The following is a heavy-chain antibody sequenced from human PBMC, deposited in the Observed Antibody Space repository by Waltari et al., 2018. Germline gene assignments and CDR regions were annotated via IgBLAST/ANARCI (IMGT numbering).Heavy chain of an antibody. Sequence: QVQLVESGGGVVQPGRSLRLSCAASGFTFSSYGMPWVRQAPGKGLEWVAVIWYDGSNKYYADSVKGRFTISRDNSKNTLYLQMNSLRAEDTAVYYCARSPDDSSGYYYDAFDIWGQGTMVTVSS. V-gene: IGHV3-33*01. CDR2: IWYDGSNK. CDR3: ARSPDDSSGYYYDAFDI. CDR1: GFTFSSYG. J-gene: IGHJ3*02. D-gene: IGHD3-22*01.